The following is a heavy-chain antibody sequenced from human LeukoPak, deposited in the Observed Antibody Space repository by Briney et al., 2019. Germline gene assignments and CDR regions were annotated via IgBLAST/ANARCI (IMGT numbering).Heavy chain of an antibody. CDR1: GGSFSGYY. D-gene: IGHD3-10*01. Sequence: SSETLSLTCAVYGGSFSGYYWSWIRQPPGKGLEWIGEVNHSGSTNYNPSLKSRVTISADTSKNQFSLKLSSVTAADTAVYYCARGEPMVYLFDYWGQGTLVTVSS. V-gene: IGHV4-34*01. CDR2: VNHSGST. J-gene: IGHJ4*02. CDR3: ARGEPMVYLFDY.